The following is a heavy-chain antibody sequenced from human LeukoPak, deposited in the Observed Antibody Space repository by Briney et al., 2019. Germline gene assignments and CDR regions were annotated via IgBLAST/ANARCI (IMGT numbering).Heavy chain of an antibody. V-gene: IGHV3-23*01. CDR1: GLTFSHA. Sequence: PGGSLRLSCAASGLTFSHAWMNWVRQAPGKGLEWVSSISRSGGSTFYADSVKGRFTISRDNSKNTLYLQMNSLRAEDTAVYYCAKAPRFGDHATEYYYYYMDVWGKGTTVTVSS. D-gene: IGHD3-3*01. CDR3: AKAPRFGDHATEYYYYYMDV. CDR2: ISRSGGST. J-gene: IGHJ6*03.